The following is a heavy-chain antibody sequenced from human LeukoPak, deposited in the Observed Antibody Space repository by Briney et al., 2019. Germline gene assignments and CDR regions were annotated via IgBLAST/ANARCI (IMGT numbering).Heavy chain of an antibody. Sequence: SETLSLTCTVSGGSISSGSYYWSWIRQPAGKGLEWIGRIYTSGSTNYNPSLKSRVTISVDTSKNQFSLKLSSVTAADTAVYYCARDSTTMIVDYWGQGTLVTVSS. D-gene: IGHD3-22*01. CDR2: IYTSGST. CDR1: GGSISSGSYY. CDR3: ARDSTTMIVDY. V-gene: IGHV4-61*02. J-gene: IGHJ4*02.